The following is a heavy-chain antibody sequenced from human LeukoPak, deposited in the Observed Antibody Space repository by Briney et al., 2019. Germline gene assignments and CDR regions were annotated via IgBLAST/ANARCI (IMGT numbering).Heavy chain of an antibody. CDR2: IIPIFGTA. V-gene: IGHV1-69*13. CDR1: GYTFTNYH. D-gene: IGHD5-12*01. CDR3: ARGTEWLGEYYYGMDV. J-gene: IGHJ6*02. Sequence: SVKVSCKASGYTFTNYHMHWVRQAPGQGLEWMGGIIPIFGTANYAQKFQGRVTITADESTSTAYMELSSLRSEDTAVYYCARGTEWLGEYYYGMDVWGQGTTVTVSS.